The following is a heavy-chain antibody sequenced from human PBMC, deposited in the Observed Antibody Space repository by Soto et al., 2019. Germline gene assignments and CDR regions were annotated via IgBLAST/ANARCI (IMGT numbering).Heavy chain of an antibody. CDR1: GGSINNHY. CDR3: ARANWFFDY. Sequence: SETLSLTCTVSGGSINNHYWSWIRQPPGQGLEWIGYIYYSGSTNYNPSLKSRVTMSVDTSKNQFSLKLSSLTAADTAIYYCARANWFFDYWGQGTLVTAPQ. D-gene: IGHD7-27*01. V-gene: IGHV4-59*11. J-gene: IGHJ4*02. CDR2: IYYSGST.